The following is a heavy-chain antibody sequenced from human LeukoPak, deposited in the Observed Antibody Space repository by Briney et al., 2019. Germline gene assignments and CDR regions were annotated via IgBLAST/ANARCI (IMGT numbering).Heavy chain of an antibody. CDR1: GFMFSGSP. D-gene: IGHD3-10*01. CDR2: IRSKANNYAT. Sequence: PGGSLRLSCEASGFMFSGSPMHWVRQASGKGLEWVGHIRSKANNYATIYAASVEGRFTISRDESKNTAYLQMNSLKTEDTAVYYCARPSQYGSGTDYYFDSWGRGTLVTVSS. CDR3: ARPSQYGSGTDYYFDS. J-gene: IGHJ4*02. V-gene: IGHV3-73*01.